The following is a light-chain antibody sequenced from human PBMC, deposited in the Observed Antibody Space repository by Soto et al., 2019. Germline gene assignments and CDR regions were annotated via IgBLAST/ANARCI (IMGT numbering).Light chain of an antibody. CDR1: QSVLYSSNNKNY. CDR2: WAS. Sequence: DIVMTQSPDSLAVSLGERATINCKSSQSVLYSSNNKNYLAWYHQKPGQPPRLLISWASTRESGVPDRFSGSGSGTEFTLTISSLQAADVAVYYCQQYYSTPLTFGGGTKVEIK. V-gene: IGKV4-1*01. CDR3: QQYYSTPLT. J-gene: IGKJ4*01.